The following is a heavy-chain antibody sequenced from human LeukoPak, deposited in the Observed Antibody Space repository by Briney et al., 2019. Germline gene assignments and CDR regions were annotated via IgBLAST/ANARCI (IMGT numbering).Heavy chain of an antibody. J-gene: IGHJ4*02. CDR3: AKHGQQAMIVVVIPYYFDY. D-gene: IGHD3-22*01. Sequence: PGASLRLSCAASGFTFSSYAMSWVRQAPGKRLEWVSAISGSGGSTYYADSVKGRFTISRDNSKNTLYLQMNSLRAEDTAVYYCAKHGQQAMIVVVIPYYFDYWGQGTLVTVSS. CDR2: ISGSGGST. CDR1: GFTFSSYA. V-gene: IGHV3-23*01.